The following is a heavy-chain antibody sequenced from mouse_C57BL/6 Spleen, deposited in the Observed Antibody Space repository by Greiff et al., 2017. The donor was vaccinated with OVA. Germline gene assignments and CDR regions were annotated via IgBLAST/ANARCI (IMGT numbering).Heavy chain of an antibody. CDR3: ARGYGKDYYAMDY. CDR1: GFNIKDYY. J-gene: IGHJ4*01. Sequence: DVKLQESGAELVKPGASVKLSCTASGFNIKDYYMHWVKQRTEQGLEWIGRIDPEDGETKYAPKFQGKATITADTSSNTAYLQLSSLTSEDTAVYYCARGYGKDYYAMDYWGQGTSVTVSS. D-gene: IGHD2-10*02. V-gene: IGHV14-2*01. CDR2: IDPEDGET.